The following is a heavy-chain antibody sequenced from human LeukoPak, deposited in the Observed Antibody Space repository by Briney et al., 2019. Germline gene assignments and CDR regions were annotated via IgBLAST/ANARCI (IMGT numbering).Heavy chain of an antibody. CDR2: MDPNSGNT. D-gene: IGHD6-19*01. CDR1: GYTFTTYD. Sequence: ASVKVSCKASGYTFTTYDINWVRQATGQGLEWMGWMDPNSGNTGYTQKFQGRVTMTRNTSISTAYMELSSLRSEDTAVYYCARGGGSGHKENWFDPWGQGTLVTVSS. V-gene: IGHV1-8*01. CDR3: ARGGGSGHKENWFDP. J-gene: IGHJ5*02.